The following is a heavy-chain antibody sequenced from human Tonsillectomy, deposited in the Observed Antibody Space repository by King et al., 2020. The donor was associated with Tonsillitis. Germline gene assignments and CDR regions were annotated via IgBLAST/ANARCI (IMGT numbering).Heavy chain of an antibody. CDR1: GFTFSSYG. D-gene: IGHD1-26*01. Sequence: VQLVESGGGVVQPGGSLRLSCAASGFTFSSYGMHWVRQAPGKGLEWVAFIRYDGSNKYYADSVKGRFTISRDNSKNTLYLQMNSLRAEDTAVYYCAKDGIVGATGVDYWGQGTLVTVSS. CDR2: IRYDGSNK. CDR3: AKDGIVGATGVDY. V-gene: IGHV3-30*02. J-gene: IGHJ4*02.